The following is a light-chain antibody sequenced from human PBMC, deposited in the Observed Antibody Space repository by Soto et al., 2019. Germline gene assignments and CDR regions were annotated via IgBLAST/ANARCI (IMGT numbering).Light chain of an antibody. CDR3: HQYGSSPYT. Sequence: EIVLTRSPATLSLSPGERATLSCRASQTVTSGYLAWHQQKPGQAPRLLIYAASSRAAGIPDRFSGSESGTDFTLTISRLEPEDFAVYYCHQYGSSPYTFGQGTKLEI. CDR1: QTVTSGY. V-gene: IGKV3-20*01. J-gene: IGKJ2*01. CDR2: AAS.